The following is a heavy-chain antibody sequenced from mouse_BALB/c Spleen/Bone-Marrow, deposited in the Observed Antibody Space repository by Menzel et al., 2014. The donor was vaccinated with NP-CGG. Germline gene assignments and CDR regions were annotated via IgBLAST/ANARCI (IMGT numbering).Heavy chain of an antibody. J-gene: IGHJ3*01. CDR3: ASPIYCGSYEGFAY. CDR2: ISTYSGNT. Sequence: VQLVESGPELVRPGVSVKISCKGSGYTFTDYAMHWVKQSHAKSLEWIGVISTYSGNTNYNQKFKGKATMTVGKSSSTGYMELSRLTSEDSAIYYCASPIYCGSYEGFAYWGQGTLVTVSA. D-gene: IGHD2-1*01. V-gene: IGHV1-67*01. CDR1: GYTFTDYA.